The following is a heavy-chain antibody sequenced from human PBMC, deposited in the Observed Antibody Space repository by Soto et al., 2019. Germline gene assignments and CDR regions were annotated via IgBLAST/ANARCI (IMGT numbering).Heavy chain of an antibody. J-gene: IGHJ4*02. CDR1: GYKFTSYW. Sequence: PGESLKISCKGSGYKFTSYWIGWVRQMPGKGLEWMGIIFPGDSDTRYSPSFQGQVTISADKSISTAYLQWSSLKAADTAVYYCARVGTYGTGWGTATEGGYFDYWGQGTLVTVSS. CDR2: IFPGDSDT. D-gene: IGHD5-18*01. CDR3: ARVGTYGTGWGTATEGGYFDY. V-gene: IGHV5-51*01.